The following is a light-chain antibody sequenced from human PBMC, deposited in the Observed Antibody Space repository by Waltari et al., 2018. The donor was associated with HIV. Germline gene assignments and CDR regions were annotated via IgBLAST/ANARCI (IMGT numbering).Light chain of an antibody. CDR2: DVT. CDR1: SSDVGGYNY. V-gene: IGLV2-14*01. J-gene: IGLJ1*01. Sequence: QSALTQPASVSGSPGQSIPISCTGTSSDVGGYNYVSWYHQHPAKAPKLMIYDVTNRPSGVSNRFSGSKSGNTASLTISGLQAEDEADYYCSSYTSSNTYVFGTGTKVTVL. CDR3: SSYTSSNTYV.